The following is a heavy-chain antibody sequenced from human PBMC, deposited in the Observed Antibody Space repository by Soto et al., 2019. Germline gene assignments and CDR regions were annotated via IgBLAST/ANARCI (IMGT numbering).Heavy chain of an antibody. D-gene: IGHD3-22*01. V-gene: IGHV4-39*07. CDR1: GGSISSGNYY. CDR3: ASPHVDSSGYPAWGNAFDI. J-gene: IGHJ3*02. Sequence: SETLSLTCTVSGGSISSGNYYWSWIRQPPGKGLEWIGEINHSGSTNYNPSLKSRVTISVDTSKNQFSLKLSSVTAADTAVYYCASPHVDSSGYPAWGNAFDIWGQGTMVTVSS. CDR2: INHSGST.